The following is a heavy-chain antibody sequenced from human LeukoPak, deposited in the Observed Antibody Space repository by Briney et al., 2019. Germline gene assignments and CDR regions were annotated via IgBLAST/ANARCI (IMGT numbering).Heavy chain of an antibody. CDR2: IYPGDSDT. CDR1: GYSFTSYW. CDR3: ARQGYSGYDSAFDY. D-gene: IGHD5-12*01. V-gene: IGHV5-51*01. Sequence: GESLKISCKGSGYSFTSYWIGWVRQMPGKGLEGMGIIYPGDSDTRYSPSFQGQVTISADKSISTAYLQWSSLKASDTAMYYCARQGYSGYDSAFDYWAREPWSPSPQ. J-gene: IGHJ4*02.